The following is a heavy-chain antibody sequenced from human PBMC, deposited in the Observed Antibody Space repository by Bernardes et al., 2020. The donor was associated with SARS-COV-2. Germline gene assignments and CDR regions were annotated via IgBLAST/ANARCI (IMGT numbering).Heavy chain of an antibody. D-gene: IGHD4-4*01. CDR2: ISPSSSYI. CDR3: ARVDFSNLYYFDY. J-gene: IGHJ4*02. Sequence: GGSLRLSCAASGFTFRSYTMNWVRQAPGTGREWISSISPSSSYISYSDSVRGRFTISRDNAKNSVSLQMNSLRAEDTAVYYCARVDFSNLYYFDYWGQGTPVTVSS. V-gene: IGHV3-21*06. CDR1: GFTFRSYT.